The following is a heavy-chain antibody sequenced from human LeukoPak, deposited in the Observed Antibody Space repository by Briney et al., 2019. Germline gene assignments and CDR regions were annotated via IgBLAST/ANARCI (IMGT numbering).Heavy chain of an antibody. D-gene: IGHD1-26*01. CDR1: GFTFSSYG. Sequence: GGSLRLSCAASGFTFSSYGMSWVRQAPGKGLEWVSAISGSGGRTYYADSVKGRFTISRDNSKKTLYLQMNSLRAEDTAVYYCAKDSGSYQFDYWDQGTLVTVSS. CDR2: ISGSGGRT. J-gene: IGHJ4*02. CDR3: AKDSGSYQFDY. V-gene: IGHV3-23*01.